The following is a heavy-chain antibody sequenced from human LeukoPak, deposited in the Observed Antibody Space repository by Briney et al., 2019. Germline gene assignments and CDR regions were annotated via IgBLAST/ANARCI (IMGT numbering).Heavy chain of an antibody. D-gene: IGHD2-2*01. CDR1: GFTFSSYG. CDR3: AKCMNIVVVPAASFGMDV. J-gene: IGHJ6*04. CDR2: ISYDGSNK. Sequence: GRSLRVSCAASGFTFSSYGMHGVRQAPGKGLEWVAVISYDGSNKYYADSVKGRFTISRDNSKNTLYLQMNSLRAKDTAVYYCAKCMNIVVVPAASFGMDVWGKGTTVTVSS. V-gene: IGHV3-30*18.